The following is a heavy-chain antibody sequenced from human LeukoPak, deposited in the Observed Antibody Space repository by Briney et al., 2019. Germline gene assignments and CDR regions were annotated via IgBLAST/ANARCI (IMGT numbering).Heavy chain of an antibody. D-gene: IGHD3-10*01. CDR1: GFTFRSHA. CDR2: ISGSGGST. CDR3: AKDPLVRGLTYDH. Sequence: GGSLRLSCAAPGFTFRSHAMTWVRQAPGKGLEWVSAISGSGGSTYYADSVRGRFTISRDNSKNTLYLQLNSLRAEDTAVYYCAKDPLVRGLTYDHWGQGTLVTVSS. V-gene: IGHV3-23*01. J-gene: IGHJ4*02.